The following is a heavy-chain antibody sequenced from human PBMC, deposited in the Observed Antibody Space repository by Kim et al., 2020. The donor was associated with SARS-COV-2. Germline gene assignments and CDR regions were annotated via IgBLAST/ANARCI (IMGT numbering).Heavy chain of an antibody. D-gene: IGHD3-10*02. Sequence: KGRFTNSRDNSKNTLYLQMNSLRAEDTAVYYCAKGGGVEMATMFPPLWVYWGQGTLVTVSS. J-gene: IGHJ4*02. V-gene: IGHV3-30*02. CDR3: AKGGGVEMATMFPPLWVY.